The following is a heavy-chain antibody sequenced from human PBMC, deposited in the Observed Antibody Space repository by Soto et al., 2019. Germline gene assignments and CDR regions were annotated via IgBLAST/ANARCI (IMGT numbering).Heavy chain of an antibody. Sequence: PGGSLRLSCAASGFAFSSHPMSWVRQAPERGLEWVSGISDSGGLTYNADSVKGRFTTSRDNSKNTLYLQMNSLRAEDTAVYYCARVRHQWLALPDAFDIWGQGTMVTVSS. V-gene: IGHV3-23*01. CDR1: GFAFSSHP. J-gene: IGHJ3*02. CDR2: ISDSGGLT. CDR3: ARVRHQWLALPDAFDI. D-gene: IGHD6-19*01.